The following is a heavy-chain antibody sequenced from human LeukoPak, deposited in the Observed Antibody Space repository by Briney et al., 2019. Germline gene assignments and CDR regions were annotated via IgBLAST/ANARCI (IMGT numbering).Heavy chain of an antibody. V-gene: IGHV4-34*01. D-gene: IGHD3-10*01. CDR3: ARGSITMVRGVIIRSRWFDP. J-gene: IGHJ5*02. CDR2: INHSGST. CDR1: GGSFSGYY. Sequence: SETLSLTCAVYGGSFSGYYWSWIRQPPGKGLEWIGEINHSGSTNYNPSLKSRVTITVDTSKNQFSLKLNSVTAADTAVYYCARGSITMVRGVIIRSRWFDPWGQGTLVTVSS.